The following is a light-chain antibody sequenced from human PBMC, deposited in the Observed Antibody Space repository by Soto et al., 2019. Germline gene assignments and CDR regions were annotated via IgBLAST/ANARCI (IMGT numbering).Light chain of an antibody. CDR3: AAWDDSLNGHWV. V-gene: IGLV1-44*01. Sequence: QSVLTQPPSVSAAPGQKVTISCSGSSYNNGNNFVSWYQQLPGTAPKLLIYSNNQRPSGVPDRFSGSKSGTSASLAISGLQSEDEADYYCAAWDDSLNGHWVFGGGTKVTVL. CDR2: SNN. CDR1: SYNNGNNF. J-gene: IGLJ3*02.